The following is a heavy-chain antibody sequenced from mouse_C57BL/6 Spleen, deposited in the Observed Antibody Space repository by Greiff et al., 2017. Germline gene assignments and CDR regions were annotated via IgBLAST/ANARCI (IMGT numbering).Heavy chain of an antibody. J-gene: IGHJ2*01. CDR1: GYTFTSYW. D-gene: IGHD3-3*01. CDR3: ARGGDGYYFDY. Sequence: QVQLQQSGAELAKPGASVKLSCKASGYTFTSYWMHWVKQRPGQGLEWIGYINPRSGNTNYNQKFKDKATLTADKSSSTAYMQLSSLTYEDAAVXYCARGGDGYYFDYWGQGTTLTVSS. V-gene: IGHV1-7*01. CDR2: INPRSGNT.